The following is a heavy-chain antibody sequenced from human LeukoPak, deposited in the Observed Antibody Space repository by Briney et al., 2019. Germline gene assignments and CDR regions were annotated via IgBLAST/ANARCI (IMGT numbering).Heavy chain of an antibody. Sequence: SGGSLRLSCAASGFTFSSYAMSWVRQAPGKGLEWVANIKQDGSEKYYVDSVRGRFTISRDNAKNSLYLQMNSLRAEDTAVYYCARALGTTGYWGQGTLVTVSS. CDR2: IKQDGSEK. V-gene: IGHV3-7*01. CDR1: GFTFSSYA. D-gene: IGHD7-27*01. CDR3: ARALGTTGY. J-gene: IGHJ4*02.